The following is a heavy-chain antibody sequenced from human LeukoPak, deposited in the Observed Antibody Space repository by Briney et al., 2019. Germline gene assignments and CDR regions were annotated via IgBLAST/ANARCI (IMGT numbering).Heavy chain of an antibody. CDR1: GFTFSSYW. V-gene: IGHV3-7*01. Sequence: GGSLRLSCAASGFTFSSYWMSWVRQAPGKGLEWVANIKQDGSAKYYVDSVKGRFTISRDNAKNSLYLQMNSLRAEDTAVYYCARGGLSGYYSGRQDWGQGTLVTVSS. J-gene: IGHJ4*02. D-gene: IGHD3-22*01. CDR3: ARGGLSGYYSGRQD. CDR2: IKQDGSAK.